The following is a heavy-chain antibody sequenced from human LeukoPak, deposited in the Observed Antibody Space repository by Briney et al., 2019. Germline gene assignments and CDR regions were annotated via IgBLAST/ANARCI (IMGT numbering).Heavy chain of an antibody. J-gene: IGHJ3*02. V-gene: IGHV3-7*01. CDR1: GFTFSSYW. CDR2: IKQDGTEK. D-gene: IGHD1-1*01. Sequence: GGSLRLSCAASGFTFSSYWMSWVRQAPGKGLEWVANIKQDGTEKYYVDSVKGRFTISRDNAKNSLYLQMNSLRAEDTAVYYCARAGSYVAFDIWGQGTMVTVSS. CDR3: ARAGSYVAFDI.